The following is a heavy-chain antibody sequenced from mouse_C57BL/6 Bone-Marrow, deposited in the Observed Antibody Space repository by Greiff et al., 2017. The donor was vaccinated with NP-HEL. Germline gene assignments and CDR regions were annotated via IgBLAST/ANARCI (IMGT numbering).Heavy chain of an antibody. V-gene: IGHV5-17*01. Sequence: EVKLVESGGGLVKPGGSLKLSCAASGFTFSDYGMHWVRQAPEKGLEWVAYISSGSSTIYYADTVKGRFTISRDNAKNTLFLQMTSLRSEDTAMYYCAITTVVDTSYFDVWGTGTTVTVSS. CDR3: AITTVVDTSYFDV. J-gene: IGHJ1*03. D-gene: IGHD1-1*01. CDR1: GFTFSDYG. CDR2: ISSGSSTI.